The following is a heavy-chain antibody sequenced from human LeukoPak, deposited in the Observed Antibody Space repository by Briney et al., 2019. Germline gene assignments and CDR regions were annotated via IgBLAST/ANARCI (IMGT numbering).Heavy chain of an antibody. CDR1: GFTLSSYA. Sequence: GGSLRLSCAASGFTLSSYAMHWVRQAPGKGLEYVSAISKNGGNTYYANSVKGRFSISRDNSKNTLYLQMGSLRTEDMAVYYCARVGEGRYYQYYYMDVWGKGSTVTVSS. J-gene: IGHJ6*03. CDR2: ISKNGGNT. CDR3: ARVGEGRYYQYYYMDV. V-gene: IGHV3-64*01. D-gene: IGHD1-26*01.